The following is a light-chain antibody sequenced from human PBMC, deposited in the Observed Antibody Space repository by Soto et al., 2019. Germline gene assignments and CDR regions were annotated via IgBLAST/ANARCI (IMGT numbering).Light chain of an antibody. CDR3: QQYDSSPLT. CDR2: RAS. CDR1: QRVSSSF. J-gene: IGKJ4*01. V-gene: IGKV3-20*01. Sequence: IVMTQSPGTLSLSPGERATLSCKASQRVSSSFLAWYQQKPGQAPRLLISRASSRATGIPDRFSGSGSGTDFPLPINRLEPEDCAVYYCQQYDSSPLTFGGGTKVEIK.